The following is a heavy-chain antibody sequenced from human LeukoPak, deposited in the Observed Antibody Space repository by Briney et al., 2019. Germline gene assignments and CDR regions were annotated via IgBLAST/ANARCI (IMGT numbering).Heavy chain of an antibody. Sequence: GGSLRLSCAASGFTFSSYEMNWVRQAPGKGLEWVSYISSSGSTIYYADSVKGRFTISRDNAKNSLYLQMNSLRAEDTALYYCAREGYSSGWQLYYYYMDVWGKGTTVTVSS. J-gene: IGHJ6*03. V-gene: IGHV3-48*03. D-gene: IGHD6-19*01. CDR2: ISSSGSTI. CDR1: GFTFSSYE. CDR3: AREGYSSGWQLYYYYMDV.